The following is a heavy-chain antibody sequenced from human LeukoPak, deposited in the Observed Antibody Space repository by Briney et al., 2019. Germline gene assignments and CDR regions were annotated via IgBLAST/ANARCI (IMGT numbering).Heavy chain of an antibody. D-gene: IGHD7-27*01. CDR3: AKDYKVRSGEPPIDY. Sequence: PGGSLRLSCAASGFTFSNYAMSWIRQAPGKGLEWVSGIIESGGGTHHADSVKGRFTISRDNSQNTLYLQMISLRAEDTAVYYCAKDYKVRSGEPPIDYWGQGTLVTVSS. CDR1: GFTFSNYA. V-gene: IGHV3-23*01. CDR2: IIESGGGT. J-gene: IGHJ4*02.